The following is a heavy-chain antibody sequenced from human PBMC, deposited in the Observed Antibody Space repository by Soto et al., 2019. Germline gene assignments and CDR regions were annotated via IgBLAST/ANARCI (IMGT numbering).Heavy chain of an antibody. CDR3: ATAGWRISDY. CDR2: INPNGGET. Sequence: SGKVAGKTSGDTFSGYYIHWVRQAPGQGLEWMGWINPNGGETYYAQPFQGRVTMTRERSVSPAYMDLSSLRADDKAVYYCATAGWRISDYWGQGIMVPVSS. CDR1: GDTFSGYY. V-gene: IGHV1-2*02. J-gene: IGHJ4*02.